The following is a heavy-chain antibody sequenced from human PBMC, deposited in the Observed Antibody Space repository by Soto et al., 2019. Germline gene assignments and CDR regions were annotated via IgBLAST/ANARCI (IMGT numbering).Heavy chain of an antibody. Sequence: EVQLLESGGGLVQPGGSLRLSCAASGFTFSSYAMSWVRQAPGKGLEWVSAISGSGGSTYYADSVKGRFTISRDNSKTTLYLQMNSLRAEDTAVYYCAKVLWNYGGYGMDVWGQGTTVTVSS. CDR3: AKVLWNYGGYGMDV. D-gene: IGHD1-7*01. CDR2: ISGSGGST. J-gene: IGHJ6*02. CDR1: GFTFSSYA. V-gene: IGHV3-23*01.